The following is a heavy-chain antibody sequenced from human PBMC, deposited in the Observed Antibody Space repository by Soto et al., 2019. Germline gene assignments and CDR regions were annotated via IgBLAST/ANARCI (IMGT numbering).Heavy chain of an antibody. V-gene: IGHV1-46*01. CDR3: ARDSVAHYRSGYYFDY. J-gene: IGHJ4*02. Sequence: GASVKVSCKASGYTFTSYYMHWVRQAPGQGLEWMGIINPSGGSTSYAQKFQGRVTMTRDTSTSTVYMELSSLRSEDTAVYYCARDSVAHYRSGYYFDYWGQGTLVTVSS. CDR1: GYTFTSYY. CDR2: INPSGGST. D-gene: IGHD1-26*01.